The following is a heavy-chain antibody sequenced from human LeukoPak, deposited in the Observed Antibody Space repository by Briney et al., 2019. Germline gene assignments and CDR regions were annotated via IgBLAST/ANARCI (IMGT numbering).Heavy chain of an antibody. Sequence: GGSLRLSCAASGFTFSSYGMHWVRQAPGKGLEWVAVISYDGSNKYYADSVKGRFTISRDNSKDTLYLQMNSLRAEDTAVYYCAKDHGGSYGYFDYRGQGTLVTVSS. D-gene: IGHD1-26*01. V-gene: IGHV3-30*18. CDR3: AKDHGGSYGYFDY. CDR2: ISYDGSNK. CDR1: GFTFSSYG. J-gene: IGHJ4*02.